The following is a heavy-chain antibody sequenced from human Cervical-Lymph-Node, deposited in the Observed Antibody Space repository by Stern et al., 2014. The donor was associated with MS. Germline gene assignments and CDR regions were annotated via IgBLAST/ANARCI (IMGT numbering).Heavy chain of an antibody. Sequence: VQLVQSGAEVKKPGESLKISCKTAGYSFTNYWIGWVRQMPGKGLEWMGIIYPRDSDTRYSPSFQGQVIIFAYKSIGTAYLQWRSLKASDSGIYYCARGAPPENWGQGTLVTVSS. J-gene: IGHJ4*02. CDR3: ARGAPPEN. D-gene: IGHD1-26*01. CDR2: IYPRDSDT. CDR1: GYSFTNYW. V-gene: IGHV5-51*03.